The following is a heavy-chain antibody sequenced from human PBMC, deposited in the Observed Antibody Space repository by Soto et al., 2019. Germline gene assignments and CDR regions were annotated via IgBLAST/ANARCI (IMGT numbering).Heavy chain of an antibody. V-gene: IGHV3-9*01. CDR2: ISWNSGSI. D-gene: IGHD3-3*01. CDR1: GFTFDEYG. J-gene: IGHJ4*02. Sequence: EVQLVESGGGLEQPGRSLRLSCAASGFTFDEYGMHWVRQAPGKGLEWVSGISWNSGSIRYADSVKGRFTISRDNAKNSLYLQMNSLSTEDTALYYCTKGVLRFLEWFPRDYFDYWGQGTLVTVSS. CDR3: TKGVLRFLEWFPRDYFDY.